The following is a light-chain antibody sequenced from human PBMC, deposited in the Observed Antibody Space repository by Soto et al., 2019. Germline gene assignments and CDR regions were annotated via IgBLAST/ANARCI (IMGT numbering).Light chain of an antibody. CDR1: QGIRSD. J-gene: IGKJ2*01. CDR3: LQDYNYPHT. CDR2: GAS. V-gene: IGKV1-6*01. Sequence: AIQMTQSPSSLTASVGDRVTITCRASQGIRSDLGWYQQKPGIAPKLLIYGASTLQSGVPSRFSGSGSGTDFTLTISSLQPEDFATYYCLQDYNYPHTFGQGTKLEIK.